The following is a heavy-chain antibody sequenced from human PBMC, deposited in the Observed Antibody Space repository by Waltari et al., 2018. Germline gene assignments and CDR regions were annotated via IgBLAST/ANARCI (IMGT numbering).Heavy chain of an antibody. CDR2: IIPIFGTA. V-gene: IGHV1-69*12. CDR1: GGNFSSYA. CDR3: AGPPGYCSSTSCFDAFDI. J-gene: IGHJ3*02. Sequence: QVQLVQSGAEVKKPGSSVKVSCKASGGNFSSYAIRWVRQAPGQGLEWMGGIIPIFGTANYAQKFQGRVTITADESTSTAYMELSSLRSEDTAVYYCAGPPGYCSSTSCFDAFDIWGQGTMVTVSS. D-gene: IGHD2-2*01.